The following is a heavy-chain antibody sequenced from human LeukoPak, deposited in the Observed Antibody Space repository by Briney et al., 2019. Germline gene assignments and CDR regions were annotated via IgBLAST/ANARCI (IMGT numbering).Heavy chain of an antibody. V-gene: IGHV3-23*01. D-gene: IGHD2-2*01. CDR3: AKGEDILVVAAAMGYYYGSGSCDY. CDR2: VSGSGGST. Sequence: GGSLSLSCAASGFSISSYPMSWVRQAPAQGLEWVSAVSGSGGSTSYADPVKGRFTISRVNSTNTLYLQMSSLRAEDTAVYYCAKGEDILVVAAAMGYYYGSGSCDYWGEGTLVTVSS. J-gene: IGHJ4*02. CDR1: GFSISSYP.